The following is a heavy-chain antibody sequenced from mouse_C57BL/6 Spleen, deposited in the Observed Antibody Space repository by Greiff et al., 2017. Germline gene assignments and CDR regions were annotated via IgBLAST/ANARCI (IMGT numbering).Heavy chain of an antibody. V-gene: IGHV1-61*01. CDR2: IYPSDSET. J-gene: IGHJ3*01. CDR3: ARSRDGYFPFAY. CDR1: GYTFTSYW. D-gene: IGHD2-3*01. Sequence: QVQLQQPGAELVRPGSSMKLSCKASGYTFTSYWMDWVKQRPGQGLEWIGNIYPSDSETHYNQKFKDKATLTVDKSSSTAYMQLSSLTSEDSAVYYCARSRDGYFPFAYWGQGTLVTVSA.